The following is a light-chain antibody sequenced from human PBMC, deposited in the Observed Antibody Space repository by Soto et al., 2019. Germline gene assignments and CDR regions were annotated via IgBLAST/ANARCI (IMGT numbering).Light chain of an antibody. V-gene: IGLV2-23*02. J-gene: IGLJ1*01. CDR2: EVS. CDR1: SSDVGSYNL. Sequence: QSVLTQPASVSGSPGQSITISCTGTSSDVGSYNLVSWYQQHPGKAPKLMIYEVSKRPSGVSNRFSGSKSGNTASLTISGLQAEYEADYYSCSYAGSSTSVFVTGTKVTVL. CDR3: CSYAGSSTSV.